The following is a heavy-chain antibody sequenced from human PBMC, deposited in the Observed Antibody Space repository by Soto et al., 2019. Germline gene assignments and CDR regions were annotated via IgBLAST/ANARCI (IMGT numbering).Heavy chain of an antibody. V-gene: IGHV4-59*01. Sequence: SETLSLTCTVSGGSISSYYWSWIRQPPGKGLEWIGYIYYSGSTNYNPSLKSRVTISVDTSKNQFSLKLSSVTAADTAVYYCARDLIRDYGDYWSNWFDPWGQGTLVTVSS. CDR1: GGSISSYY. J-gene: IGHJ5*02. CDR2: IYYSGST. CDR3: ARDLIRDYGDYWSNWFDP. D-gene: IGHD4-17*01.